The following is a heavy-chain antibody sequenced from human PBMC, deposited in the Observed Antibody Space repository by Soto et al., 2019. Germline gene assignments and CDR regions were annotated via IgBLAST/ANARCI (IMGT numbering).Heavy chain of an antibody. Sequence: GGSLRLSCAASGFTFSNAWMSWVRQAPGKGLEWVGRIKSKTDGGTTDYAAPVKGRFTISRDDSKNTLYLQMNSLKTEDTAVYYCPTRDNMIVVVTYFGYWGQGTLVTVSS. CDR2: IKSKTDGGTT. CDR1: GFTFSNAW. J-gene: IGHJ4*02. V-gene: IGHV3-15*01. D-gene: IGHD3-22*01. CDR3: PTRDNMIVVVTYFGY.